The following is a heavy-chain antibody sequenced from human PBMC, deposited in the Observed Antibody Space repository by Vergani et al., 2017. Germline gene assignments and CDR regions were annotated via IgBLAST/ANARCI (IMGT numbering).Heavy chain of an antibody. CDR1: GGSISSYY. D-gene: IGHD3-9*01. Sequence: QVQLQESGPGLVKPSETLSLTCTVSGGSISSYYWSWIRQHAGKGLEWIGRIYTSGSTNYNPSLKSRVTMSVDTSKTQFSLKLSSVTAADAAGYYCARVGQDYDMLTGYYYYYYMDVWGKGTTVTVSS. CDR2: IYTSGST. CDR3: ARVGQDYDMLTGYYYYYYMDV. V-gene: IGHV4-4*07. J-gene: IGHJ6*03.